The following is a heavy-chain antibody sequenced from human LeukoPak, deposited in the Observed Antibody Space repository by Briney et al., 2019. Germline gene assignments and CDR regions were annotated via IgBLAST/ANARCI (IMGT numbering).Heavy chain of an antibody. V-gene: IGHV3-7*01. J-gene: IGHJ4*02. CDR3: ARVPEYSSSSGEDY. CDR2: IKQDGSEK. Sequence: GGSLRLSCAASGFTFSSYWMSWVRQAPGKGLEWVANIKQDGSEKYYVDSVKGRFTISRDNAKNSLYLQMNSLRAEDTAVYYCARVPEYSSSSGEDYWGQGTLVTVSS. CDR1: GFTFSSYW. D-gene: IGHD6-6*01.